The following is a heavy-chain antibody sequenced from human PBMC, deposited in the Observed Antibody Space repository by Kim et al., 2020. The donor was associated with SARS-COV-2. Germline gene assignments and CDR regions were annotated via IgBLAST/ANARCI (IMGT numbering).Heavy chain of an antibody. D-gene: IGHD2-15*01. V-gene: IGHV1-46*01. Sequence: ASVKVSCKASGYSFSTYYINWVRQAPGQGLEWMGIINPNGGTSRYAQKFQGRVTLTRDTSTSTVYMELTSIRSDDTAVYYCARGGDPLVVVAGTDCFDIWGQGTLVTVAS. J-gene: IGHJ3*02. CDR3: ARGGDPLVVVAGTDCFDI. CDR1: GYSFSTYY. CDR2: INPNGGTS.